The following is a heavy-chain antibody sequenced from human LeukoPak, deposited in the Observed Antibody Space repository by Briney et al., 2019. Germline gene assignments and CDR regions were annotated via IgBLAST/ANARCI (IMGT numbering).Heavy chain of an antibody. J-gene: IGHJ4*02. CDR2: ISGSGGST. V-gene: IGHV3-23*01. CDR1: GFTFSSYA. Sequence: QTGGSLRLSCAASGFTFSSYAMSWVRQAPGRGLEWVSAISGSGGSTYYADSVKGRFTISRDNSKNTLYLQMNSLRAEDTAVYYCAKDKGDGYNYYFDYWGQGTLVTVSS. CDR3: AKDKGDGYNYYFDY. D-gene: IGHD5-24*01.